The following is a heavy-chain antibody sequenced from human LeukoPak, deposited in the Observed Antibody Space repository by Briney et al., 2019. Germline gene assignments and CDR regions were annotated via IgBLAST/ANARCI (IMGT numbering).Heavy chain of an antibody. Sequence: PSGTLSLTCAVSGVSMSSNNWWSWVRQPPGKGLEWIGEIHESGCTNYNPSLKSRVTISVDKSKDQFSLKLSSVTAADTAVYYCARHEGFSQKDWGQGTQVTVS. CDR2: IHESGCT. CDR1: GVSMSSNNW. J-gene: IGHJ4*02. V-gene: IGHV4-4*02. CDR3: ARHEGFSQKD.